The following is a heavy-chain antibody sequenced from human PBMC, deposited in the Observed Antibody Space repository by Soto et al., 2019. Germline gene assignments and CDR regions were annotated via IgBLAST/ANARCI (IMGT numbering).Heavy chain of an antibody. Sequence: QITLKESGPMLVKPTETLTLTCTFSGFSLSTRGVGVGWIRQPPGKALEWLALIYWDDDKRYSPSLESRVTITRDTSNNQVVLTLTTSAPVDTATYYCAHRPLPYSHYFDYWGQGALVTVSS. CDR3: AHRPLPYSHYFDY. V-gene: IGHV2-5*02. D-gene: IGHD4-4*01. J-gene: IGHJ4*02. CDR1: GFSLSTRGVG. CDR2: IYWDDDK.